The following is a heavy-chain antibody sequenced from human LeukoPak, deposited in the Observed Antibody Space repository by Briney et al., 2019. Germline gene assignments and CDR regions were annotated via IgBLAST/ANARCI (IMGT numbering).Heavy chain of an antibody. Sequence: GGSLRLSCAASGFTFSSYWMHWVRQAPGKGLVWVSRINSDGSSTSYADSVKGRFTISRDNSKNTLYLQMNSLRAEDTAVYYCAKPIWFGELFLYYYGMDVWGQGTTVTVSS. J-gene: IGHJ6*02. CDR1: GFTFSSYW. CDR3: AKPIWFGELFLYYYGMDV. CDR2: INSDGSST. V-gene: IGHV3-74*01. D-gene: IGHD3-10*01.